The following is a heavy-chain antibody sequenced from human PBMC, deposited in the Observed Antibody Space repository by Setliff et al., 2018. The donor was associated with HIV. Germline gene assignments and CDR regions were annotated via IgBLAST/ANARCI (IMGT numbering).Heavy chain of an antibody. Sequence: PGGSLRLSCTASGFTFGDYAMSWFRQAPGKGLEWISFIRSKTYGGTTEYAASVKGRFTISRDDSKSIAYLQMNSLKTEDTAVYYCTTDLGGSYHGWNYWGQGTLVTVSS. CDR3: TTDLGGSYHGWNY. V-gene: IGHV3-49*03. CDR2: IRSKTYGGTT. CDR1: GFTFGDYA. J-gene: IGHJ4*02. D-gene: IGHD1-26*01.